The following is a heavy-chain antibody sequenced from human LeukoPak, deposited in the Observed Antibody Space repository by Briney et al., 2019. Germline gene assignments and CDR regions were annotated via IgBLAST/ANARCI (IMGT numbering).Heavy chain of an antibody. CDR2: IKSKTDGGTT. J-gene: IGHJ4*02. CDR1: GFTFSNAW. V-gene: IGHV3-15*01. D-gene: IGHD4-11*01. CDR3: TTRGPVSYSNYVEGWFDY. Sequence: PGGSLRLSCAASGFTFSNAWMSWVRQAPGKGLEWVGRIKSKTDGGTTDYAAPVKGRFTISRDDSKNTLYLQMSSLKTEDTAVYYCTTRGPVSYSNYVEGWFDYWGQGTLVTVSS.